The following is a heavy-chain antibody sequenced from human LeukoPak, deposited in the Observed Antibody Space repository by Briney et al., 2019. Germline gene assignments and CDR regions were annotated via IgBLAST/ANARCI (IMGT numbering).Heavy chain of an antibody. V-gene: IGHV3-30-3*01. CDR1: GFTFSDYA. CDR2: ISSDVYDGTTE. CDR3: AGRGVVITYDAFDI. Sequence: QPGGSLRLSCSASGFTFSDYAMDWVRQAPGKGLECVAVISSDVYDGTTEYYADSVKGRFTISRDNSKSTVYLQMNSLRGEDTAVYYCAGRGVVITYDAFDIWGQGTMVTVSS. D-gene: IGHD3-22*01. J-gene: IGHJ3*02.